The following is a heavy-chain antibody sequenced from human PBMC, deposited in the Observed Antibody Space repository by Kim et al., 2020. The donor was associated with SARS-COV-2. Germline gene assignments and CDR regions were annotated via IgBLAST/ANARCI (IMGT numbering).Heavy chain of an antibody. CDR3: ARDLLGWNYDGNC. Sequence: YAQKFQGRVTMTRDTSISTAYMELGRLRSDDTAVYYCARDLLGWNYDGNCWGQGTLVTVSS. D-gene: IGHD1-7*01. V-gene: IGHV1-2*02. J-gene: IGHJ4*02.